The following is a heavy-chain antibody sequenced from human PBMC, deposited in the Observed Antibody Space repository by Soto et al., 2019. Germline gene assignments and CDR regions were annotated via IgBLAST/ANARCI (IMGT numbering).Heavy chain of an antibody. CDR2: ISGFSGHT. CDR3: AREWDNKSEHSSGWYDDF. Sequence: ASVKVSCKASGYTFSSYGISWVRQAPGQGLEWMGWISGFSGHTYYAQKYQGRVTMTTDTSTNTVYMELRSLRSDDTAVYYCAREWDNKSEHSSGWYDDFWGQGTLVTVSS. D-gene: IGHD6-19*01. J-gene: IGHJ4*02. V-gene: IGHV1-18*01. CDR1: GYTFSSYG.